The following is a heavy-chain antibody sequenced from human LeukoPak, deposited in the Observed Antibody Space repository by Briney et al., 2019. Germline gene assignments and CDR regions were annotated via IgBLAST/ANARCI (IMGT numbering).Heavy chain of an antibody. CDR1: GFPSNSSW. D-gene: IGHD1-14*01. Sequence: GGSLRVSCAASGFPSNSSWMHWVRQAPGKGLVWVSDMNEYSTTRRYTDSVKGRFTISRDNAKSILYLQMNNLRAEDTAMYFCARGGVNPVDHWGQGTLVTVSS. V-gene: IGHV3-74*01. CDR3: ARGGVNPVDH. J-gene: IGHJ4*02. CDR2: MNEYSTTR.